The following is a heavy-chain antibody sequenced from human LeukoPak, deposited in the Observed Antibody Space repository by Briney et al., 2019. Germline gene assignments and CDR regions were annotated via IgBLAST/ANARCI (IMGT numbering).Heavy chain of an antibody. V-gene: IGHV1-8*01. CDR2: KNPNSGNT. J-gene: IGHJ6*03. CDR3: ARGSLAAAGTGLYYYYYMDV. Sequence: ASVKVSCKASGYTYTSYDINWVRQATGQGLEWMRWKNPNSGNTGYAQKFQGRVTMTRNTSISTAYMELSSLRSEDTAVYYCARGSLAAAGTGLYYYYYMDVWGKGTTVTVSS. D-gene: IGHD6-13*01. CDR1: GYTYTSYD.